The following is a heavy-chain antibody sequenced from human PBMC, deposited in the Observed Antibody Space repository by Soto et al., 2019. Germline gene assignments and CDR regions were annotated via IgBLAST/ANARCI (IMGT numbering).Heavy chain of an antibody. Sequence: EVQLVEYGGGLVKPGGSLRLSCAAAGFTFSSYSMNWVRQAQGKGLEWVSFISSSSSYIYYADSVKGRFTISRDNAKNSLYLQMNSLRTEDTAVYYCARDSERSSWPHFDYWGQGTLVTVSS. CDR1: GFTFSSYS. D-gene: IGHD6-13*01. CDR3: ARDSERSSWPHFDY. V-gene: IGHV3-21*01. CDR2: ISSSSSYI. J-gene: IGHJ4*02.